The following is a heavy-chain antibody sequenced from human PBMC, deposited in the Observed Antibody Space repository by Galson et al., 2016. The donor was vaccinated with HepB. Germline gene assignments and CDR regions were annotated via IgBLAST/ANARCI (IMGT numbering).Heavy chain of an antibody. Sequence: PALVKPTQPLTLTCTFSGFSLTTSGVGVGWIRQPPGKALEWLALIYWDDDKRYSPSLKSRLTITKDTSKNQVVLTMTNMGPVATATYYCTYSLWVRRVHHYYVMDVWGQGTTVTVSS. J-gene: IGHJ6*02. D-gene: IGHD3-10*01. V-gene: IGHV2-5*02. CDR2: IYWDDDK. CDR1: GFSLTTSGVG. CDR3: TYSLWVRRVHHYYVMDV.